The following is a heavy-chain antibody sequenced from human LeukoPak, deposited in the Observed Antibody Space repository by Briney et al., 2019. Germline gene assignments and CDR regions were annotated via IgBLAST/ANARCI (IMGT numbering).Heavy chain of an antibody. J-gene: IGHJ4*02. CDR3: AKEYYYDSSGYSFNDY. CDR1: GFTFSSYA. D-gene: IGHD3-22*01. V-gene: IGHV3-30*04. Sequence: GGSLRLSCAASGFTFSSYAMHWVRQAPGKGLEWVAVISYDGSNKYYADSVKGRFTISRDNSKNTLYLQMNSLRAEDTAVYYCAKEYYYDSSGYSFNDYWGQGTLVTVSS. CDR2: ISYDGSNK.